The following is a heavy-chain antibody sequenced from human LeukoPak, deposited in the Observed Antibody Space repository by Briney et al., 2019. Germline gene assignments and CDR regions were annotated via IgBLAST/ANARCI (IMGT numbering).Heavy chain of an antibody. CDR2: IKSTTDGGTT. CDR3: VWSRSFYYYYAMDV. V-gene: IGHV3-15*01. CDR1: GFTFSHAW. Sequence: GGSLRLSCAASGFTFSHAWMTWVRKAPGKGLEWVGRIKSTTDGGTTDYAAPVKGRFTISRDDSKSTLYLRMNSLKTEDTAVYYCVWSRSFYYYYAMDVWGQGTTVTVSS. J-gene: IGHJ6*02. D-gene: IGHD3-3*01.